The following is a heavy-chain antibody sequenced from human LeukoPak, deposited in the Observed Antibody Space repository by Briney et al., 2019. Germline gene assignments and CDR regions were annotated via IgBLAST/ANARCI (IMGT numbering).Heavy chain of an antibody. CDR3: ARHPYNWNDNSGYFDY. J-gene: IGHJ4*02. Sequence: GSLRLSCAASGFTFSSHAMSWVRQPPGKGLEWIGSIYYSGSTYYNPSLKNRVTISVDTSKNQFSLKLSSVTAADTAVYYCARHPYNWNDNSGYFDYWGQGTLVTVSS. CDR2: IYYSGST. CDR1: GFTFSSHA. D-gene: IGHD1-1*01. V-gene: IGHV4-39*01.